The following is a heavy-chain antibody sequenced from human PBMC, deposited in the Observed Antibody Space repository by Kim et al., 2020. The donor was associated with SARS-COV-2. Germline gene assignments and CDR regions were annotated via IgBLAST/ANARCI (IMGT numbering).Heavy chain of an antibody. CDR1: GGSISSYY. J-gene: IGHJ5*02. D-gene: IGHD3-22*01. V-gene: IGHV4-59*08. CDR3: ARHHPDPYYYDSSGYTGGFDP. CDR2: IYYSGST. Sequence: SETLSLTCTVSGGSISSYYWSWIRQPPGKGLEWIGYIYYSGSTNYNPSLKSRVTISVDTSKNQFSLKLSSVTAADTAVYYCARHHPDPYYYDSSGYTGGFDPWGQGTLVTVSS.